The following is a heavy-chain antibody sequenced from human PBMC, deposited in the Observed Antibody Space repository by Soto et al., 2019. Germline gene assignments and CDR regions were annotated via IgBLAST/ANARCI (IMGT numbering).Heavy chain of an antibody. V-gene: IGHV3-23*04. CDR1: GFTFSSNA. CDR2: ITNTGGDT. CDR3: ARASGESYPGSRVFDS. Sequence: EVQLVESGGTLVQPGGSLRLSCAASGFTFSSNAMSWVRQAPGKGLEWVSVITNTGGDTLYADSVKGRFTISRDNSKNTLYLQMNSLRAEDTAIYYCARASGESYPGSRVFDSWGQGTRVTVSS. J-gene: IGHJ4*02. D-gene: IGHD3-10*01.